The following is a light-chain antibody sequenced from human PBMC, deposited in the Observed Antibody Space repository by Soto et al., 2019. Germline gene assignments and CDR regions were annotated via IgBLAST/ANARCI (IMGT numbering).Light chain of an antibody. J-gene: IGKJ1*01. Sequence: EVVMTQSPATLSVSPGEKATLSCRASQSVSSNLAWYQQKPGQAPRLLIYGATTRATGFPARFSASGSGTEFTLTISSLQSEDFALYYCQQYNDWPRTFCQGTKVEIK. V-gene: IGKV3-15*01. CDR2: GAT. CDR3: QQYNDWPRT. CDR1: QSVSSN.